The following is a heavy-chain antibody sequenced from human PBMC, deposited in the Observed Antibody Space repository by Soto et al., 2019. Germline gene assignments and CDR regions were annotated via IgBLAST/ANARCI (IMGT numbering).Heavy chain of an antibody. J-gene: IGHJ5*02. CDR1: GGSISSGGYY. Sequence: PSETLSLTCTVSGGSISSGGYYWSWIRQHPGKGLEWIGYIYYSGSTYYNPSLKSRVTISVDTSKNQFSLKLSSVTAADTAVYYCARVQGYCSGGSCYSNWFDPWGQGTLVTVSS. CDR2: IYYSGST. D-gene: IGHD2-15*01. CDR3: ARVQGYCSGGSCYSNWFDP. V-gene: IGHV4-31*03.